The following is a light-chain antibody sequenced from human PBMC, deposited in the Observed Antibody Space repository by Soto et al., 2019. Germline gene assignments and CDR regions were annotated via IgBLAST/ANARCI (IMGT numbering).Light chain of an antibody. V-gene: IGKV1-5*03. CDR1: QSISSR. CDR3: QQYNHYSRT. Sequence: DIQMTQSPSTLSASVGDRVTITCRASQSISSRLAWYQQKPGKAPKLLIYKASTVESGVPSRFSGSGSGTEFTLTINGLQPDDFATYYCQQYNHYSRTFGQGTKVEIK. J-gene: IGKJ1*01. CDR2: KAS.